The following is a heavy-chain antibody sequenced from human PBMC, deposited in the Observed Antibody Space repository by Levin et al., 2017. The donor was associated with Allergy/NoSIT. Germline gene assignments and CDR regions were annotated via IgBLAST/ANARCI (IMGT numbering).Heavy chain of an antibody. Sequence: LSLTCAASGFTFDDYGMSWVRQAPGKGLEWVSAINWNGGSTGYADSVKGRFTISRDNAKNSLYLQMNSLTAEDTALYYCARGGGAAAKDYWGQGTLVTVSS. V-gene: IGHV3-20*04. CDR3: ARGGGAAAKDY. D-gene: IGHD6-13*01. J-gene: IGHJ4*02. CDR1: GFTFDDYG. CDR2: INWNGGST.